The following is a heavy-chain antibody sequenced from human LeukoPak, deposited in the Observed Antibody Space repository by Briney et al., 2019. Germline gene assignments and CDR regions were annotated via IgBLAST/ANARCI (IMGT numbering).Heavy chain of an antibody. J-gene: IGHJ4*02. CDR2: ISYDGSNK. CDR3: ARGPITMIVVVLYYFDY. Sequence: GGSLRLSCAASGFTFSNYAMSWVRQAPGKGLEWVAVISYDGSNKYYADSVKGRFTISRDNSKNTLYLQMNSLRAEDTAVYYCARGPITMIVVVLYYFDYWGQGTLVTVSS. CDR1: GFTFSNYA. V-gene: IGHV3-30-3*01. D-gene: IGHD3-22*01.